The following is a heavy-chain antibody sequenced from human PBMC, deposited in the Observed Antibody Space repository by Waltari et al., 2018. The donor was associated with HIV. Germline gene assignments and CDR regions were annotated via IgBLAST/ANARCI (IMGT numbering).Heavy chain of an antibody. CDR2: INPDNGGT. CDR3: ARDICNGGSCYSYYFDY. J-gene: IGHJ4*02. V-gene: IGHV1-2*02. CDR1: RYTFTGYH. D-gene: IGHD2-15*01. Sequence: QVQLVPSGAEVKKPGGSVTVSCKASRYTFTGYHMHWVRQAPGQGLEWMGWINPDNGGTKYAQKFQGRVTMTRDTSISTAYMELSRLRSDDTAVYYCARDICNGGSCYSYYFDYWGQGTLVTVSS.